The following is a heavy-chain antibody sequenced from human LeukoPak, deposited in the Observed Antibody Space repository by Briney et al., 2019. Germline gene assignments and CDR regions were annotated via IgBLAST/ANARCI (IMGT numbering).Heavy chain of an antibody. V-gene: IGHV3-21*01. D-gene: IGHD3-22*01. Sequence: PGGSLRLSCAASGFTFSKYSLNWARQAPGKGLEWVSSISSSGRHIYYADSVKGRFTISRDNAKNSLSLAMDRLRGEDTAVYYCATGYYYDASGNYWDRPFEFWGQGTLVTVSS. J-gene: IGHJ4*02. CDR1: GFTFSKYS. CDR3: ATGYYYDASGNYWDRPFEF. CDR2: ISSSGRHI.